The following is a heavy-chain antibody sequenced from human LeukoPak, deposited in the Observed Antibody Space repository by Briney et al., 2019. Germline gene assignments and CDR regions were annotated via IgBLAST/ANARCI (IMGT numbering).Heavy chain of an antibody. D-gene: IGHD3-3*01. CDR3: ARRRYDFWSGYYYYGMDI. V-gene: IGHV4-59*08. CDR1: GGSISSYY. J-gene: IGHJ6*02. CDR2: IYYSGST. Sequence: SETLSLTCTVSGGSISSYYWSWIRQPPGKGLEWIGYIYYSGSTNYNPSLKSRVTISVDTSKNQFSLKLSSVTAADTAVYYCARRRYDFWSGYYYYGMDIWGQGTTVAVSS.